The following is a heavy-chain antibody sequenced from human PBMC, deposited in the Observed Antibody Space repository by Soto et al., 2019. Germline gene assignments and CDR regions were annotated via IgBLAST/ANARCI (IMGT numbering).Heavy chain of an antibody. Sequence: PSETLSLTCAVYGGSFSGYYWSWIRQPPGKGLEWIGEINHSGSTNYNPSLKSRVTISVDTSKNQFSLKLSSVTAADTAVYYCARDRHILTGYYTLSPEYNCFDPWGQGTLVTVSS. CDR1: GGSFSGYY. CDR2: INHSGST. CDR3: ARDRHILTGYYTLSPEYNCFDP. V-gene: IGHV4-34*01. D-gene: IGHD3-9*01. J-gene: IGHJ5*02.